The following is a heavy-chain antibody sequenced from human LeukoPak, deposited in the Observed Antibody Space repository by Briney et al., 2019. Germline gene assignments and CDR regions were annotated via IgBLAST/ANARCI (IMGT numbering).Heavy chain of an antibody. CDR2: IYSDDST. CDR3: ARDSRSQYFDF. Sequence: PGGSLRLSCAASGLSVKNNYMRWVHQAPGKGLEWVSVIYSDDSTYYADSVKGRFTISRDNSKNTLYLQMNSLRADDTAVYYCARDSRSQYFDFWGQGTLVTVSS. CDR1: GLSVKNNY. V-gene: IGHV3-53*01. J-gene: IGHJ4*02.